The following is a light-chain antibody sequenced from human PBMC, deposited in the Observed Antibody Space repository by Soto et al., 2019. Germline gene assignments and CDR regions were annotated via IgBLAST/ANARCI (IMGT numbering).Light chain of an antibody. CDR2: NVY. CDR1: SSDVGAYNF. Sequence: QSALTQPACVSGCPGQSITISCTGTSSDVGAYNFVSWHQQHPGKAPKLMIYNVYDRPSGISYRFSGSKSGNTASLTISGLQAEDEADYYCSAYTVSRTYVFGTGTKVTVL. CDR3: SAYTVSRTYV. V-gene: IGLV2-14*03. J-gene: IGLJ1*01.